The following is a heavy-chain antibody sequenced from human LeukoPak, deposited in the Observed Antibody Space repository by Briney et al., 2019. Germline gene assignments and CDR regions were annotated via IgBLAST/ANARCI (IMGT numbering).Heavy chain of an antibody. J-gene: IGHJ3*02. CDR2: INPSGGST. D-gene: IGHD2-15*01. CDR1: GYTFTSYY. CDR3: ARVVLGRLDAFDI. V-gene: IGHV1-46*01. Sequence: ASVKVSCKASGYTFTSYYMHWVRQAPGQGLEWMGLINPSGGSTSYAQKFQGRVTMTRDMSTSTVYMELSSLRSEDTAVYYCARVVLGRLDAFDIWGQGTMVTVSS.